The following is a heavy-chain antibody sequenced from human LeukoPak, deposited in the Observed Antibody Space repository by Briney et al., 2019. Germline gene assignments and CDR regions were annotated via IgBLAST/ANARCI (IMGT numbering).Heavy chain of an antibody. CDR3: ARELGYCSSTSCYGAFDI. CDR1: GGSIRSYY. D-gene: IGHD2-2*01. Sequence: PSETLSLTCTVSGGSIRSYYWSWIRQPPGKGLEWIGYIYYSGSTNYNPSLKSRVTISVDTSKNQFSLKLSSVTAADTAVYYCARELGYCSSTSCYGAFDIWGQGTMVTVSS. J-gene: IGHJ3*02. V-gene: IGHV4-59*01. CDR2: IYYSGST.